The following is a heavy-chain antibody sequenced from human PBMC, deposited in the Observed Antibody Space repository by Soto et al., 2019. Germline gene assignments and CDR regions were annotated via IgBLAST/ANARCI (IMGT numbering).Heavy chain of an antibody. D-gene: IGHD7-27*01. J-gene: IGHJ4*02. V-gene: IGHV4-30-2*01. CDR3: ARGPTGDLEGFDF. Sequence: PSETLSLTCVVSGGSISSGGYSWSWIRQPPGKGLEWIGYIYHSGSTYYNPSLKSRATISADRSQNQFSLKLISVTAADTAVYYCARGPTGDLEGFDFWGQGTLVTVSS. CDR2: IYHSGST. CDR1: GGSISSGGYS.